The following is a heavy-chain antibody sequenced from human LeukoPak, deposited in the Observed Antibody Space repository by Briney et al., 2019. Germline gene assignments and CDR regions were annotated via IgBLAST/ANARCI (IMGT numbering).Heavy chain of an antibody. J-gene: IGHJ3*02. CDR2: INPNSGGT. D-gene: IGHD2-15*01. CDR1: GYTFTGYF. V-gene: IGHV1-2*02. Sequence: ASVKVSCKASGYTFTGYFMHWVRQAPGQGLEWMGWINPNSGGTNYAQKFQGRVTLTRDTSISTAYMELSRLRSDDTAVYYCAREEGNVVVVARSSAFDIWGQGTMVTVSS. CDR3: AREEGNVVVVARSSAFDI.